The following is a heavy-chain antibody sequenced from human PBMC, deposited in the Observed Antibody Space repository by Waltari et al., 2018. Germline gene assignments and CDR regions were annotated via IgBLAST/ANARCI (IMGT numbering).Heavy chain of an antibody. D-gene: IGHD5-18*01. CDR2: INSDGSST. CDR1: GFTFSSYW. V-gene: IGHV3-74*01. Sequence: EVQLVESGGGLVQPGGSLRLSCAASGFTFSSYWMHWVRPAPGKGLVWVSRINSDGSSTSYADSVKGRFTISRDNAKNTLYLQMNSLRAEDTAVYYCARASPYSYGYLILWANGMDVWGQGTTVTVSS. J-gene: IGHJ6*02. CDR3: ARASPYSYGYLILWANGMDV.